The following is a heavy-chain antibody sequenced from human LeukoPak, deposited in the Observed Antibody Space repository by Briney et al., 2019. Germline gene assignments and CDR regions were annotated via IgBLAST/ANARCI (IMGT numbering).Heavy chain of an antibody. V-gene: IGHV3-74*01. D-gene: IGHD3-16*01. CDR3: ARGGRYAYFLDY. J-gene: IGHJ4*02. Sequence: PGGSLRPSCAASGFIFSDYWMHWVRQGPGKGLVWVSRIKSDGSSTSYAESVKGRFTISRDNAKNTVYVHMNSLRDEDTAVYYCARGGRYAYFLDYWGQGTLVTVSS. CDR2: IKSDGSST. CDR1: GFIFSDYW.